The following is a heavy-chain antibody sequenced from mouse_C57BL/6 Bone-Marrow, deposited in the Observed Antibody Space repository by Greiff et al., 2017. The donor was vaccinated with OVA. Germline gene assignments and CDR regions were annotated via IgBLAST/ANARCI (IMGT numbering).Heavy chain of an antibody. CDR1: GYSITSDY. V-gene: IGHV3-8*01. CDR3: ASGGVYYGNSLAY. Sequence: EVHLVESGPGLAKPSQTLSLTCSVTGYSITSDYWNWIRKFPGHKLEYMGYISYSGSTYYNPSLKSRLSITRDTSKNQYYLQLNSVTTEDTATDYCASGGVYYGNSLAYWGQGTLVTVSA. CDR2: ISYSGST. J-gene: IGHJ3*01. D-gene: IGHD2-1*01.